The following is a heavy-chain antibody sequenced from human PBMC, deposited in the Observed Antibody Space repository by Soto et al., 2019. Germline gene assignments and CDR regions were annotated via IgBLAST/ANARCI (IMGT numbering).Heavy chain of an antibody. CDR3: ARSKTMVRGATDFDY. V-gene: IGHV1-69*13. CDR1: GGTFSSYS. Sequence: SVKVSCKASGGTFSSYSISWVRQAPGQGLEWMGGIIPIFGTANYAQKFQGRVTITADESTSTAYMELSSLRSEDTAVYYCARSKTMVRGATDFDYWGQGTLVTVS. J-gene: IGHJ4*02. D-gene: IGHD3-10*01. CDR2: IIPIFGTA.